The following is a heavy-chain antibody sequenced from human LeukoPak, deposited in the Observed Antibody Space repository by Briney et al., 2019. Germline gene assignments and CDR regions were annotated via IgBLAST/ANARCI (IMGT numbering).Heavy chain of an antibody. CDR3: ARGSWSMIVVVITGMDV. V-gene: IGHV1-8*01. Sequence: GASVKVSCKASGYTFTSYDTNWVRQATGQGLEWMGWMNPNSGNTGYAQKFQGRVTMTRNTSISTAYMELSSLRSEDTAVYYCARGSWSMIVVVITGMDVWGQGTAVTVSS. J-gene: IGHJ6*02. CDR1: GYTFTSYD. CDR2: MNPNSGNT. D-gene: IGHD3-22*01.